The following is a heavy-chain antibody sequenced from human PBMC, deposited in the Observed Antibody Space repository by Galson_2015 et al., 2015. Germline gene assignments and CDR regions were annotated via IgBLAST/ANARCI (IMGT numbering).Heavy chain of an antibody. CDR3: ADGRGTDAFEI. Sequence: SLRLSCAASGFTFSSYSMNWVRQAPGKGLEWVSSISSSSSYIYYADSVKGRFTISRDNAKNSLYLQMNSLRAEDTAVYYCADGRGTDAFEIWGQGTMVTVSS. CDR2: ISSSSSYI. V-gene: IGHV3-21*01. CDR1: GFTFSSYS. D-gene: IGHD2-15*01. J-gene: IGHJ3*02.